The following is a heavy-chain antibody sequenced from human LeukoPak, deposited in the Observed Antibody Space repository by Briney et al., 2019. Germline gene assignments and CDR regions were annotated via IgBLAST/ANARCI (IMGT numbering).Heavy chain of an antibody. J-gene: IGHJ4*02. Sequence: ASVKVSCKASGYTFTGCYMHWVRQAPGQGLEWMGWINPNSGGTNYAQKFQGRVTMTRDTSISTAYMELSRLRSDDTAVYYCAREAPWELGGSYYFDYWGQGTLVTVSS. CDR3: AREAPWELGGSYYFDY. D-gene: IGHD1-26*01. CDR2: INPNSGGT. CDR1: GYTFTGCY. V-gene: IGHV1-2*02.